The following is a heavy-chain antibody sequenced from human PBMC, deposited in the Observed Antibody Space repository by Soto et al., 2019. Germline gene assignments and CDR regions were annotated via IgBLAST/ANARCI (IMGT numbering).Heavy chain of an antibody. Sequence: SETLSLTCTVSGGSISSYYWSWIRQPAGKGLEWIGRIYTSGSTNYNPSLKSRVTMSVDTSKNQFSPKLSSVTAADTAVYYCARDSGYSSSWGVSYYGMDVWGQGTTVTVSS. J-gene: IGHJ6*02. D-gene: IGHD6-13*01. CDR3: ARDSGYSSSWGVSYYGMDV. V-gene: IGHV4-4*07. CDR1: GGSISSYY. CDR2: IYTSGST.